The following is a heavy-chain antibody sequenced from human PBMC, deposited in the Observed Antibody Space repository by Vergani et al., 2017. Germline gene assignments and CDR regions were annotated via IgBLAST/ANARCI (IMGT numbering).Heavy chain of an antibody. CDR3: ARHDSGHYDASYYGLDV. V-gene: IGHV4-39*01. CDR2: IYYTGSA. CDR1: GGSISSSSHF. Sequence: QLQLHKSGPGLVKPSETLSLTCTLSGGSISSSSHFWGWLRQTPGKGLEWIGSIYYTGSAYYNPSLKSRVSISVEASKNQFSLKLSSVTAADSAVYYCARHDSGHYDASYYGLDVWGQGTTVTVSS. J-gene: IGHJ6*02. D-gene: IGHD3-16*01.